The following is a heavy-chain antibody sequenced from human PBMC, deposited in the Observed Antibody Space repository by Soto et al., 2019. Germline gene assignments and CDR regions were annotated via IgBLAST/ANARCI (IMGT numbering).Heavy chain of an antibody. CDR1: GYTFTTYD. CDR3: ARGGEYGMDV. Sequence: QVQLVQSGAEVKKPGASLKVSCKASGYTFTTYDFNWVRQAAGQGLEWMGWMNSNSGNTGYAQNFQGRVTMTRDTANRTAYMEVSSLRSEDTAVYYCARGGEYGMDVWGQGTTVIVSS. D-gene: IGHD3-10*01. V-gene: IGHV1-8*01. J-gene: IGHJ6*02. CDR2: MNSNSGNT.